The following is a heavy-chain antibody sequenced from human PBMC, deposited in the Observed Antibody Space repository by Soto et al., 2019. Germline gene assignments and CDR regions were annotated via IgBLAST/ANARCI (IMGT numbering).Heavy chain of an antibody. J-gene: IGHJ4*02. CDR2: ISYSGST. Sequence: SETLSLTCTVSGGSISSGGYYWSWIRQHPGKGLEWIGYISYSGSTYYNPSLESRVTISVDTSKNQFSLKLSSVTAADTAVYYCARGGPPRDGYNLFLDYWGQGTLVTVSS. V-gene: IGHV4-31*03. D-gene: IGHD5-12*01. CDR1: GGSISSGGYY. CDR3: ARGGPPRDGYNLFLDY.